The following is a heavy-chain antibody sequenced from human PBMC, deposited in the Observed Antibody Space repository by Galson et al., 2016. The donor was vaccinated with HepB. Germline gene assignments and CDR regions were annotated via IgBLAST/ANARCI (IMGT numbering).Heavy chain of an antibody. Sequence: SLRLSCAASGFTFNNYGMSWVRLAPGKGLEWVSGIGGRGGTTYYADSVEGRFTISRDNSKNTLYRQMKSLRAEDAAVYYCAKSTQGVTLEAYDYGMDVWGQGTTVTGSS. D-gene: IGHD2-21*02. CDR1: GFTFNNYG. J-gene: IGHJ6*02. CDR3: AKSTQGVTLEAYDYGMDV. V-gene: IGHV3-23*01. CDR2: IGGRGGTT.